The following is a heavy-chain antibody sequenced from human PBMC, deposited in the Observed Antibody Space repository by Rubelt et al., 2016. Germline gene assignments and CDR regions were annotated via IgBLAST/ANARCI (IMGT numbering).Heavy chain of an antibody. V-gene: IGHV3-66*01. D-gene: IGHD5-12*01. CDR1: GFTVSSNY. J-gene: IGHJ3*02. Sequence: GGLVQPGGSLRLSCAASGFTVSSNYMSWVRQAPGKGLEWVSVIYSGGSTYYADSVKGRFTISRDNSKNTLYLQMNSLRAEDTAVYYCAKKAYGYGKNDAFDIWGQGTMVTVSS. CDR3: AKKAYGYGKNDAFDI. CDR2: IYSGGST.